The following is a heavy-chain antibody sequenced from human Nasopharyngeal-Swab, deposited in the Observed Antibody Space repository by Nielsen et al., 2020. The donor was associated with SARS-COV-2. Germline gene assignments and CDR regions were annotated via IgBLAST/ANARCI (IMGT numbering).Heavy chain of an antibody. D-gene: IGHD2-2*02. CDR2: IKQDGSEI. J-gene: IGHJ3*02. CDR3: ARHGADCSRTSCYRRHGFDI. Sequence: LSLTCAASRFPFSDYWMSWVRQAPGKGLEWVANIKQDGSEIYYADSVKGRFTISRDNARNSLYLQMRSLRAEDTAVYHCARHGADCSRTSCYRRHGFDIWGQGTMVTVSS. CDR1: RFPFSDYW. V-gene: IGHV3-7*01.